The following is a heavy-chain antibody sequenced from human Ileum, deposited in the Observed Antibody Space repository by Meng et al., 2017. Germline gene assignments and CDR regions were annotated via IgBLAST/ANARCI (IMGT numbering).Heavy chain of an antibody. Sequence: QVELQEPGPGLVKPSETLSLPCTVSGGSISSYYWSWIRQPAGKGLEWIGRIYTSGSTNYNPSLKSRVTMSVDTSKNQFSPKLSSVTAADTAVYYCARDVVPTVTYYYNWFDPWGQGTLVTVSS. V-gene: IGHV4-4*07. CDR2: IYTSGST. CDR3: ARDVVPTVTYYYNWFDP. J-gene: IGHJ5*02. CDR1: GGSISSYY. D-gene: IGHD4-17*01.